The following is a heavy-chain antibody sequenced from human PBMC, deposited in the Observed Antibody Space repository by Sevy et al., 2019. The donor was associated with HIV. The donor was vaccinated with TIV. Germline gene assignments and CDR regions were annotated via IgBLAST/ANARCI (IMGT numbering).Heavy chain of an antibody. CDR2: IKEDGSVR. CDR1: GFTFSSYW. V-gene: IGHV3-7*01. J-gene: IGHJ4*02. CDR3: ARLHSSSSGRGLDN. D-gene: IGHD2-2*01. Sequence: GSLRLSCGASGFTFSSYWMTWVRQAPGKGLEWVANIKEDGSVRFYVDSVRGRFTVSRDNAKKTLYLQMNNLRGEDTALYYCARLHSSSSGRGLDNWGQGALVTVSS.